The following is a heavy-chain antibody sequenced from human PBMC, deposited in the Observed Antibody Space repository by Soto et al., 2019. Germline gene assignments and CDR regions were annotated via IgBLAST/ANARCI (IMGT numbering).Heavy chain of an antibody. D-gene: IGHD5-12*01. V-gene: IGHV3-23*01. CDR1: GFTFSSFA. CDR3: VKDVRPDGYWDFDY. CDR2: ILGRGDT. J-gene: IGHJ4*02. Sequence: EVQLLESGGGSVQPGGSLRLSCAASGFTFSSFAMSWVRHAPGKGLEWGSGILGRGDTYYEESVKGRFTISIDNSNNTLFLQLSSLSVEDKAIYYCVKDVRPDGYWDFDYWGQGTLVTVSS.